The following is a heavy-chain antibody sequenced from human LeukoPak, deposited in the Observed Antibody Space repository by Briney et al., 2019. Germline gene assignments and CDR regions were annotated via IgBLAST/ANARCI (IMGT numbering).Heavy chain of an antibody. J-gene: IGHJ1*01. CDR2: IYHSGST. D-gene: IGHD3-22*01. CDR1: GGSISSGGYS. CDR3: ARGSSYYDSSGSPGKYFQH. Sequence: PSQTLSLTCAVSGGSISSGGYSWNWIRQPPGKGLEWIGYIYHSGSTYYNPSLKSRVTISVDTSKNQFSLKLSSVTAADTAVYYCARGSSYYDSSGSPGKYFQHWGQGTLVTVSS. V-gene: IGHV4-30-2*01.